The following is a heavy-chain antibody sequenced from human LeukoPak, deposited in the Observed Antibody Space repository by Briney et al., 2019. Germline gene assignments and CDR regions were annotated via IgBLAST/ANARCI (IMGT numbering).Heavy chain of an antibody. CDR3: ARDHATYYYDSSGYCDY. CDR2: ISRSGATI. J-gene: IGHJ4*02. CDR1: GFTFSNYE. V-gene: IGHV3-48*03. D-gene: IGHD3-22*01. Sequence: PGGSLRLSCAASGFTFSNYEMNWVRQAPGKGLEWVSFISRSGATIYYTDSVKGRFTISRDNAKNSLYLQMNSLRAEDTAVYYCARDHATYYYDSSGYCDYWGQGTLVTVSS.